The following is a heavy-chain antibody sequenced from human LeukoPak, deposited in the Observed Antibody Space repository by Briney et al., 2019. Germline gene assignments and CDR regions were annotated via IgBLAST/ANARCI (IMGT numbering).Heavy chain of an antibody. CDR1: GDSVSSNSAA. V-gene: IGHV6-1*01. Sequence: SETLSLTCAVSGDSVSSNSAAWNWIRQSPSRGLKWLGRTYYRSKWYNDYAVSVKSRITINPNTSKNQFSLQLNSVTPEDTAVYYCARASEGWYYYGMDVWGQGTTVTVSS. CDR3: ARASEGWYYYGMDV. J-gene: IGHJ6*02. CDR2: TYYRSKWYN. D-gene: IGHD6-19*01.